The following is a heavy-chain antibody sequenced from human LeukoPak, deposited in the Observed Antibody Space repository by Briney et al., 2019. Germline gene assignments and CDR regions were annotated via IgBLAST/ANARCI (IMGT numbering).Heavy chain of an antibody. CDR3: ARQQWLVRWYFDY. CDR1: GGSISSSSYY. D-gene: IGHD6-19*01. CDR2: IYYSGST. V-gene: IGHV4-39*07. J-gene: IGHJ4*02. Sequence: SETLSLTCTVSGGSISSSSYYWGWIRQPPGKGLEWIGSIYYSGSTNYNPSLKSRVTISVDTSKNQFSLKLSSVTAADTAVYYCARQQWLVRWYFDYWGQGTLVTVSS.